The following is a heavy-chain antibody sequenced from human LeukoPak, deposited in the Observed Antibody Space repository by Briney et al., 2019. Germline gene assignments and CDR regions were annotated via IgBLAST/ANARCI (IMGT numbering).Heavy chain of an antibody. CDR2: ISSGASAI. D-gene: IGHD6-6*01. CDR3: ARENEYSSSSFDY. Sequence: PGGSLRLSCAASGFTFSSYDMNWVSQAPGKGLEWVSYISSGASAIYYADSVEGRFTISRDNAQNSLYLQMNSLRAEDTAVYYCARENEYSSSSFDYWGQGTLVTVSS. J-gene: IGHJ4*02. CDR1: GFTFSSYD. V-gene: IGHV3-48*03.